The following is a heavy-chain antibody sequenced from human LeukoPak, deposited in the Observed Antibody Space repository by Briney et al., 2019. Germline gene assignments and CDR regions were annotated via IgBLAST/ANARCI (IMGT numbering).Heavy chain of an antibody. Sequence: ASVKVSCKASGYTFTGYYMHWVRQAPGQGLEWMGWINPNSGGTNYAQKFQGRVTMTRDTSISTASMELSRLRSDDTAVYYCARSMPAGRFDAFDIWGQGTMVTVSS. CDR2: INPNSGGT. V-gene: IGHV1-2*02. CDR3: ARSMPAGRFDAFDI. D-gene: IGHD2/OR15-2a*01. CDR1: GYTFTGYY. J-gene: IGHJ3*02.